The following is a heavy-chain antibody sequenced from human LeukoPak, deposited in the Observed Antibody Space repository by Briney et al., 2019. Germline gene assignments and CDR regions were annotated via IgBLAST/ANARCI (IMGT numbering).Heavy chain of an antibody. J-gene: IGHJ4*02. Sequence: SETLSLTCTVSGGSISSYYWSWLRQPPGKGLEWIGYIYYSGSTNYNPSLKSRVTISVDTSKNQFSLKLSSVTAADTAVYYCASGGYPEDYWGQGTLVTVSS. CDR3: ASGGYPEDY. D-gene: IGHD5-12*01. CDR2: IYYSGST. V-gene: IGHV4-59*01. CDR1: GGSISSYY.